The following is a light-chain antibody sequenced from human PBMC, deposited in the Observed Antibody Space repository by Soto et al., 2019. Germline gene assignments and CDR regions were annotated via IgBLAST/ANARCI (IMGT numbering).Light chain of an antibody. Sequence: QSVLTQPPSASGSPGQSVTISCTGTSSDVGAYFFVSWYQQHPGKAPKLMVYDVNRRPPGVPDRFFGSKSGNTASLTVSGLQAEDEADYYCVSFAGGTYVFGTGTKVTVL. J-gene: IGLJ1*01. CDR2: DVN. CDR3: VSFAGGTYV. V-gene: IGLV2-8*01. CDR1: SSDVGAYFF.